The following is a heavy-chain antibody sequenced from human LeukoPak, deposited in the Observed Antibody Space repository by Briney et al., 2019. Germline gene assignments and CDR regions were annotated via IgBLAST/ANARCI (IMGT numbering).Heavy chain of an antibody. CDR2: IWNSGNT. V-gene: IGHV4-61*01. Sequence: SETLSLTCSVSGGSVSIATYYWRWIRQPPGKGLEWIGYIWNSGNTRYNPSLKSRLTISVDASKNQFSLKLSSVTAADTAIYYCAKEAAYYNSGSRPIDSWGQGTLVTVSS. J-gene: IGHJ4*02. CDR1: GGSVSIATYY. CDR3: AKEAAYYNSGSRPIDS. D-gene: IGHD3-10*01.